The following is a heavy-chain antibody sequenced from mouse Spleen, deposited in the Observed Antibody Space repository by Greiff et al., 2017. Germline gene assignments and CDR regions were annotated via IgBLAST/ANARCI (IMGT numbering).Heavy chain of an antibody. CDR2: ISYDGSN. J-gene: IGHJ4*01. D-gene: IGHD1-2*01. V-gene: IGHV3-6*02. Sequence: EVQRVESGPGLVKPSQSLSLTCSVTGYSITSGYYWKWIRQAPGNKLEWMGYISYDGSNNYNPSLKNRISITRDTSKNQFFLKLNSVTTEDTATYYCAPYDITHYYAMDYWGQGTSVTVSS. CDR1: GYSITSGYY. CDR3: APYDITHYYAMDY.